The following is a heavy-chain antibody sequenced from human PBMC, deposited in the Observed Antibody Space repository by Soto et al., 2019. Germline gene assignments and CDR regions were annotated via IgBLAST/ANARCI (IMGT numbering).Heavy chain of an antibody. Sequence: SVKVSCKASGGTFSSYAISWVRQAPGQGLEWMGGIIPIFGTANYAQKFQGRVTITADESTSTAYMELSSLRSEDTAVYYCARELGPPYTAMVSFDNWFDPWGQGTLVIVSS. V-gene: IGHV1-69*13. CDR2: IIPIFGTA. J-gene: IGHJ5*02. CDR1: GGTFSSYA. CDR3: ARELGPPYTAMVSFDNWFDP. D-gene: IGHD5-18*01.